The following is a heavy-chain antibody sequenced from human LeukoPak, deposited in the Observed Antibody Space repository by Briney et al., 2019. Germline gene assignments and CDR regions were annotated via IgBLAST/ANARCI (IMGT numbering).Heavy chain of an antibody. CDR1: GFTFSSYG. J-gene: IGHJ3*02. CDR3: ARAMSGGDAFAI. D-gene: IGHD1-26*01. Sequence: GGSLRLSCAASGFTFSSYGMHWVRQAPGKGLEWVAVIWYDGSNKYYADSVKGRFTISRDNARNSQYLQMNSLRAEDTAVYYCARAMSGGDAFAIWGQGTMVTVSS. CDR2: IWYDGSNK. V-gene: IGHV3-33*01.